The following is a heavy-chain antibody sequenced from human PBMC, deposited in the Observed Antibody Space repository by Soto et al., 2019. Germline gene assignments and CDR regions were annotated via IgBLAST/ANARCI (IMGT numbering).Heavy chain of an antibody. D-gene: IGHD3-9*01. CDR2: FDPEDGET. Sequence: ASVKVSCKVSGYTLTELSMHWVRQAPGKGLEWMGGFDPEDGETIYAQKFQGRVTMTEDTSTDTAYMELSSLRSEDTAVYYCASYYDILTGYSYYFDYWGQGTLVTVYS. CDR1: GYTLTELS. J-gene: IGHJ4*02. CDR3: ASYYDILTGYSYYFDY. V-gene: IGHV1-24*01.